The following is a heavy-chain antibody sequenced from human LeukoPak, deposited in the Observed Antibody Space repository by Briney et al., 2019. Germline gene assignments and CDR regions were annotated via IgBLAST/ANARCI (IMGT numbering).Heavy chain of an antibody. D-gene: IGHD3-22*01. CDR3: ARDSYHYDSSGYSSITPDS. Sequence: SETLSLTCTVSGGSISSYYWSWIRQPAGKGLEWIGRIYTSGSTNYNPSLKSRVTMSVDTSKNQFSLKLNSVTAADTAVYYCARDSYHYDSSGYSSITPDSWGQGTLVTVSS. J-gene: IGHJ5*01. V-gene: IGHV4-4*07. CDR2: IYTSGST. CDR1: GGSISSYY.